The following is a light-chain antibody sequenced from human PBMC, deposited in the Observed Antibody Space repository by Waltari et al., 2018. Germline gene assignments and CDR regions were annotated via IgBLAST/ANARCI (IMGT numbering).Light chain of an antibody. J-gene: IGLJ2*01. CDR2: SNN. V-gene: IGLV1-44*01. Sequence: QSVLTQPPSASGTPGQRVTIPCSGSSSNIGSNTVTWYQQLPGTAPKLLIYSNNQRPSGVPDRFSGSKSGTSASLAISGLQSEDEADYYCAAWDDSLNGLVVFGGGTKLTVL. CDR3: AAWDDSLNGLVV. CDR1: SSNIGSNT.